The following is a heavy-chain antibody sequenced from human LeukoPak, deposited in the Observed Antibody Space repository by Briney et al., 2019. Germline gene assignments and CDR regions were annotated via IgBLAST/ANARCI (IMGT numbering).Heavy chain of an antibody. Sequence: GGSLRLSCEASGFTFSGYGMHWVRQSPGKGLEWVAVISYDGNAKAFADSVKGRFIISRDNPKKTLFLQMNSLRPEDTGLYYCARDRHSYGFTLAVWGQGTPVSVSS. V-gene: IGHV3-30*03. J-gene: IGHJ4*02. CDR1: GFTFSGYG. CDR3: ARDRHSYGFTLAV. CDR2: ISYDGNAK. D-gene: IGHD5-18*01.